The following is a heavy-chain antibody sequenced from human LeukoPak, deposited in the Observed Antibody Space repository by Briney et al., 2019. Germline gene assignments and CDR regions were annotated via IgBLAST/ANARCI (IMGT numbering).Heavy chain of an antibody. J-gene: IGHJ4*02. CDR1: GYTFTSYG. CDR3: ATSYDSSGYSTH. Sequence: GASVKVSCKASGYTFTSYGISWVRQAPGQGLEWMGWISAYNGNTNYAQKLQGRVTMTTDTSTSTAYTELRSLRSDDTAVYYCATSYDSSGYSTHWGQGTLVTVSS. V-gene: IGHV1-18*01. CDR2: ISAYNGNT. D-gene: IGHD3-22*01.